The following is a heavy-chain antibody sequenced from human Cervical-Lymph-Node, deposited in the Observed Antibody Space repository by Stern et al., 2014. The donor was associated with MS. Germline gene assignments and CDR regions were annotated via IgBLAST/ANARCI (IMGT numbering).Heavy chain of an antibody. CDR3: ARDKWELLQWHWFDP. CDR1: GGSISSYY. Sequence: QVQLQESGPGLVKPSETLSLTCTVSGGSISSYYWSWIRQPPGKGLEWIGYIYYSGSTNYNPSLKSRVTISVDTSKNQFSLKLSSVTAADTAMYYCARDKWELLQWHWFDPWGQGTLVTVSS. D-gene: IGHD1-26*01. CDR2: IYYSGST. V-gene: IGHV4-59*01. J-gene: IGHJ5*02.